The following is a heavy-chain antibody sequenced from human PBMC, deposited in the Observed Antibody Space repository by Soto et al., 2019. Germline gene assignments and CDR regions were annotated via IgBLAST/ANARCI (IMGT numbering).Heavy chain of an antibody. J-gene: IGHJ5*02. V-gene: IGHV4-39*01. CDR2: IYSSGST. CDR3: ARHGVGAERPNWFDP. CDR1: GGSISSSSYY. D-gene: IGHD1-26*01. Sequence: QLQLQESGPGLVKPSETLSLTCTVSGGSISSSSYYCGWIRQPPGNGLAWIGSIYSSGSTYYNPSLKSRVTLSDDTSKNQVSLKLSSVTAADTAVYYCARHGVGAERPNWFDPWGQGTLVTVSS.